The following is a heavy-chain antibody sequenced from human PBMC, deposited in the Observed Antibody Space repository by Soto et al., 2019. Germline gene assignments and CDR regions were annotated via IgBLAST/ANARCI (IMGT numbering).Heavy chain of an antibody. D-gene: IGHD1-1*01. CDR2: INSGSSFI. V-gene: IGHV3-21*01. Sequence: EVQLVESGGGLVKPEGSLRLSCAASGFTLSSFTMNWVRQTPEKGLEWISSINSGSSFIYYADSVRGRFTISRDDAKNSRYLQMNSLSAGDTAVYYCARETESYSWNDGLMDVWGQGTTVIVSS. J-gene: IGHJ6*02. CDR3: ARETESYSWNDGLMDV. CDR1: GFTLSSFT.